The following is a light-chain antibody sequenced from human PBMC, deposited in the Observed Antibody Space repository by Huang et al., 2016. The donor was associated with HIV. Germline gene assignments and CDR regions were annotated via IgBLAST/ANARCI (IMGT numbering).Light chain of an antibody. CDR1: QRVNPN. CDR3: HQYNNWPPWT. J-gene: IGKJ1*01. V-gene: IGKV3-15*01. CDR2: GAS. Sequence: EIVMTQSPATLSVSPGERATLSCRASQRVNPNFAWYQHKPGQAPRLLIFGASTRAAGIPARFSGSGSGTEFTLTISSLQSEDFAVYYCHQYNNWPPWTFGQGTKVEIK.